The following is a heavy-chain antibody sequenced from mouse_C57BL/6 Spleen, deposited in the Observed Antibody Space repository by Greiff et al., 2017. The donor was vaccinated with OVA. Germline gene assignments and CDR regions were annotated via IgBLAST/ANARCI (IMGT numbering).Heavy chain of an antibody. CDR1: GYTFTGYW. CDR2: ILPGSGST. V-gene: IGHV1-9*01. CDR3: ARRPLWFAY. J-gene: IGHJ3*01. Sequence: QVQLKESGAELMKPGASVKLPCKATGYTFTGYWIEWVKQRPGHGLEWIGEILPGSGSTNYNEKFKGKATFTADTSSNTAYMQLSSLTTEDSAIYYCARRPLWFAYWGQGTLVTVSA.